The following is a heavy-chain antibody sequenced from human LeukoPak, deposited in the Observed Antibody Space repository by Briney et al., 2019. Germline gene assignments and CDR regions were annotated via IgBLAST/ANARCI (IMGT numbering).Heavy chain of an antibody. J-gene: IGHJ4*02. CDR1: GFTFSSFG. Sequence: PGGSLRLSCAASGFTFSSFGIPWVRQAPGKGLEWVAVISYDGGKAYYADSVKGRFTISRDNSKNTLYLQMNSLRAEDTAVYYCARDRGSSGYYYEYYFDYWGQGTLVTVSS. V-gene: IGHV3-30*03. D-gene: IGHD3-22*01. CDR2: ISYDGGKA. CDR3: ARDRGSSGYYYEYYFDY.